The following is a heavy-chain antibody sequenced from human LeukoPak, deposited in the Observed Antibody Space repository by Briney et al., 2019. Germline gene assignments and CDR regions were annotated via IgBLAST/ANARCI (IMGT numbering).Heavy chain of an antibody. V-gene: IGHV3-30*02. D-gene: IGHD1-26*01. J-gene: IGHJ4*02. CDR3: ANGVAGSYYTD. CDR2: IRYDGSNK. Sequence: GGALRHSCAATGFTFSSYGMHWVRPAPGKGLAGVAFIRYDGSNKYYADSVKGRLTISRDNSKNTLYLQMNSLRAEDTAVYYCANGVAGSYYTDWGQGTLVTVSS. CDR1: GFTFSSYG.